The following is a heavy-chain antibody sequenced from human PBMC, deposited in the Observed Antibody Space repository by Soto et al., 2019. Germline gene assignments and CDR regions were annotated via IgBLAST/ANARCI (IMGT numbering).Heavy chain of an antibody. CDR1: GGSFSGYY. Sequence: SETLSLTCAVYGGSFSGYYWSWIRQPPGKGLEWIGEINYSGSTNYNPSLKSRVTISVDTSKNQFSLKLSSVTAADTAVYYCARHANHGAGLWSGYYKGTGAFDIWGQGTMVTVSS. CDR2: INYSGST. J-gene: IGHJ3*02. V-gene: IGHV4-34*01. D-gene: IGHD3-3*01. CDR3: ARHANHGAGLWSGYYKGTGAFDI.